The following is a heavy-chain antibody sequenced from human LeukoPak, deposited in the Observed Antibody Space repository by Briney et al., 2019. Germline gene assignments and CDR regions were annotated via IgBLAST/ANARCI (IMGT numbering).Heavy chain of an antibody. CDR3: ARTAGNADLYFDY. CDR1: GYTFTGYY. V-gene: IGHV1-2*06. Sequence: ASVKVSCKASGYTFTGYYMRWVRQAPGQGLEWMGRINPNSGGTNYAQKFQGRVTMTRDTSISTAYMELSRLRSDDTAVYYCARTAGNADLYFDYWGQGTLVTVSS. CDR2: INPNSGGT. J-gene: IGHJ4*02. D-gene: IGHD6-13*01.